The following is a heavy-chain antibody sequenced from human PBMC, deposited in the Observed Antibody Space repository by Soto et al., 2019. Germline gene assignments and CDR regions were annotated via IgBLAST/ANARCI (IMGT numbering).Heavy chain of an antibody. D-gene: IGHD2-15*01. V-gene: IGHV3-30-3*01. CDR3: ARYTHGRILDV. J-gene: IGHJ6*02. CDR1: GFTFSSYA. CDR2: ISYDGSNK. Sequence: QVQLVESGGGVVQPGRSLRLSCAASGFTFSSYAMHWVRQAPGKGLEWVAVISYDGSNKYYADSVKGRFTISRDNSKNTLYLQMNSLRAEDTAVYYCARYTHGRILDVWAKGPRSPSP.